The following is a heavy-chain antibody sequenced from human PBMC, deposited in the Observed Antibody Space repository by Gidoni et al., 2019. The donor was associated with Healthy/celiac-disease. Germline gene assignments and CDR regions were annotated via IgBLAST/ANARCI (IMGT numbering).Heavy chain of an antibody. CDR2: ISSSSSYI. D-gene: IGHD3-10*01. Sequence: EVQLVESGGGLVKPGGSLRLSCAASGFTFSSYRMNWVRQAPGKGLEWVSSISSSSSYIYYADSVKGRFTISRDNAKNSLYLQMNSLRAEDTAVYYCARDQVTMVRGVIGDYYYGMDVWGQGTTVTVSS. J-gene: IGHJ6*02. CDR3: ARDQVTMVRGVIGDYYYGMDV. CDR1: GFTFSSYR. V-gene: IGHV3-21*01.